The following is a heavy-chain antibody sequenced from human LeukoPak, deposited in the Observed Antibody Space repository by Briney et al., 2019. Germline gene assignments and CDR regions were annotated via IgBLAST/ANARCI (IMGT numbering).Heavy chain of an antibody. J-gene: IGHJ4*02. V-gene: IGHV1-46*01. CDR1: GYTFTSYY. CDR3: ATWREYCSGGSCYPP. D-gene: IGHD2-15*01. CDR2: INPSGGST. Sequence: GASVKVSCKASGYTFTSYYMHWVRQAPGQGLEWMGIINPSGGSTSYAQKFHGRVTMTRDTSTSTVYMELSSLRSEDTAVYYCATWREYCSGGSCYPPWSQGTLVTVSS.